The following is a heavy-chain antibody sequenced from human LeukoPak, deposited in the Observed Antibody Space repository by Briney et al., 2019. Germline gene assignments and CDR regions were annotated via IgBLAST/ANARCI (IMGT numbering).Heavy chain of an antibody. J-gene: IGHJ6*03. Sequence: PGGSLRLSCGASGFTFSSYGMSWVRQAPGKGLEWVSGISGSGGSTYYADSVKGRFTISRDNSKNALYLQMNSLRAEDTAVYYCARGGRYSSGWYAQYYYYMDVWGKGTTVTISS. CDR1: GFTFSSYG. V-gene: IGHV3-23*01. D-gene: IGHD6-19*01. CDR2: ISGSGGST. CDR3: ARGGRYSSGWYAQYYYYMDV.